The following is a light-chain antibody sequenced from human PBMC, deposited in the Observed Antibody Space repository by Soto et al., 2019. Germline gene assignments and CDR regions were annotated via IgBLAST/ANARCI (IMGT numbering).Light chain of an antibody. CDR2: STS. CDR3: LLDYGGALGV. Sequence: QTVVTQAPSLTVSPGGTVTLTCAASTGAVTSGHYPNWVQQQPGQVPKSLIYSTSDKHSWTPARFSGSLLGGNAALTLSSVPPEDEAEYYRLLDYGGALGVFGGGTKLTVL. V-gene: IGLV7-43*01. J-gene: IGLJ2*01. CDR1: TGAVTSGHY.